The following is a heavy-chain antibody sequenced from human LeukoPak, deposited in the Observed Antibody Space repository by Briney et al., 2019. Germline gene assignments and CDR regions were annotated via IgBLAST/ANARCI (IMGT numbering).Heavy chain of an antibody. V-gene: IGHV3-23*01. J-gene: IGHJ4*02. CDR1: GFTFSSYW. CDR3: VCLGLGGLSLD. D-gene: IGHD3-16*01. CDR2: ISGSGGST. Sequence: PGGSLRLSCAASGFTFSSYWMSWVRQAPGKGLEWVSAISGSGGSTYYADSVKGRFTISRDNAKNTLYLQMNSLRVEDTAVYYCVCLGLGGLSLDWGQGTLVTVSS.